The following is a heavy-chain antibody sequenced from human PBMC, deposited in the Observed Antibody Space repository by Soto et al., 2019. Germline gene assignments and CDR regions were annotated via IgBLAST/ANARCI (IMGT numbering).Heavy chain of an antibody. J-gene: IGHJ5*02. CDR3: AKGDNLGPKTGYAFDP. V-gene: IGHV6-1*01. CDR2: TYYRSKWYN. Sequence: PSQTLSLTCAISGDSVSSDTVVWNWIRLSPSRGLEWLGRTYYRSKWYNDYAVSVKSRIIINPDTSNNQFSLQLNSVTPEDTAVYFCAKGDNLGPKTGYAFDPWGQGIMVTVSS. D-gene: IGHD5-12*01. CDR1: GDSVSSDTVV.